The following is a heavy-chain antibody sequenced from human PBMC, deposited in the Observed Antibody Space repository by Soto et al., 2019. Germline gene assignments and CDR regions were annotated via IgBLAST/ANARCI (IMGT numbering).Heavy chain of an antibody. CDR1: GFTFRTYS. Sequence: GGSLRLSCAASGFTFRTYSMTWVRQAPGKGLEWVSSITGSGSHMYYADSVKGRFIISRDNGKNSLYLQMNSLRAEDTAVYYCARGESIVIVPAANDFWRQGTLVTVSS. V-gene: IGHV3-21*04. CDR2: ITGSGSHM. D-gene: IGHD2-2*01. J-gene: IGHJ4*02. CDR3: ARGESIVIVPAANDF.